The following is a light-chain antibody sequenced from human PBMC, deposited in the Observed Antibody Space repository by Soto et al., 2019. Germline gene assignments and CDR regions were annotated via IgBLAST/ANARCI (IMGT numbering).Light chain of an antibody. CDR3: QKYNSAPPFT. CDR1: QGISNY. J-gene: IGKJ3*01. Sequence: DIQMTQSPSSLSASVGDRVTITCRASQGISNYLAWYQQKPGKVPKLLIYAASTLQSGVPSRFSGSGSGTDFTLIISSLQPQDVATSYCQKYNSAPPFTFGPGTKVDIK. V-gene: IGKV1-27*01. CDR2: AAS.